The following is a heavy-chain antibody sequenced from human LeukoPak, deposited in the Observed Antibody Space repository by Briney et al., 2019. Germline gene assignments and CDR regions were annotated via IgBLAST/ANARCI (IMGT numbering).Heavy chain of an antibody. Sequence: ASVKVSCKVSGYTLTEFSMHWVRQASGKGLEWMGGFDPEDGETIYAQKFQGRVTMTEDTSTDTAYMELSSLRSEDTAVYYCATAGGYYFDYWGQGTLVTVSS. J-gene: IGHJ4*02. CDR1: GYTLTEFS. D-gene: IGHD3-10*01. CDR3: ATAGGYYFDY. V-gene: IGHV1-24*01. CDR2: FDPEDGET.